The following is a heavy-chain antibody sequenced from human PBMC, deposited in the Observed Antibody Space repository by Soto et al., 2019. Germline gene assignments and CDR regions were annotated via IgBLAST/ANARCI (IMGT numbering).Heavy chain of an antibody. J-gene: IGHJ4*02. CDR2: IIPILGIA. CDR1: GGTFSSYT. Sequence: QVQLVQSGAEVKKPGSSVKVSCKASGGTFSSYTISWVRQAPGQGLEWMGRIIPILGIANYAQKFQGRVTITADKSTSTAYMELSSLRSEYTAVYYCAYAYHYDSSGYLYYFDYWGQGTLVTVSS. D-gene: IGHD3-22*01. CDR3: AYAYHYDSSGYLYYFDY. V-gene: IGHV1-69*02.